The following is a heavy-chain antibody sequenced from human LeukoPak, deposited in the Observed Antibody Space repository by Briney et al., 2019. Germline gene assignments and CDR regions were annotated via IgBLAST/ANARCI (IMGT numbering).Heavy chain of an antibody. J-gene: IGHJ4*02. CDR1: GFTFDDYG. Sequence: GGSLRLSCAASGFTFDDYGMTWVRQAPGKGLEWVSDINWNGGSIGYADSVKGRFTVSRDNAKNSLYLQMNSLRAEVTAVYYCAREKYDSSGYYTDNYYFDYWGQGTLVTVSS. D-gene: IGHD3-22*01. CDR3: AREKYDSSGYYTDNYYFDY. V-gene: IGHV3-20*04. CDR2: INWNGGSI.